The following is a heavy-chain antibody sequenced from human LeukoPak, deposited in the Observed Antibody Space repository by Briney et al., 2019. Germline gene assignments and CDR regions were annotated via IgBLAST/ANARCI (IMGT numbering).Heavy chain of an antibody. CDR3: ARGDFCSKSNCYLRPMDV. D-gene: IGHD3-3*01. V-gene: IGHV4-59*01. J-gene: IGHJ6*03. CDR1: GGSISDYY. Sequence: PSETLSLTCTVSGGSISDYYWNWIRQPPGKGLEWIGYIYYSGGTTYNPSLKSRVTMSVDTAKNQFSLKLRSVTAADTAVYYCARGDFCSKSNCYLRPMDVWGKGTTVTVSS. CDR2: IYYSGGT.